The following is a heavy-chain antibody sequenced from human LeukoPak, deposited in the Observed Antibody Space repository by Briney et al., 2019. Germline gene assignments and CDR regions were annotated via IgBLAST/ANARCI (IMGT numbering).Heavy chain of an antibody. CDR1: GGSISSSSYY. V-gene: IGHV4-39*01. Sequence: SETLSLTCTVSGGSISSSSYYWGWIRQPPGKGLEWIGSIYYSGSTYYNPSLKSRVTISVDTSKNQFSLKLSSVTAADTAVYYCARQWQWLVLSRPENWFDPWGQGTLVTVSS. CDR3: ARQWQWLVLSRPENWFDP. D-gene: IGHD6-19*01. CDR2: IYYSGST. J-gene: IGHJ5*02.